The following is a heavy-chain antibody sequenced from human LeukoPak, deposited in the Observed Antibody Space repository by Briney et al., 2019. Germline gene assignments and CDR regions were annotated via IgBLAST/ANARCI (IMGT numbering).Heavy chain of an antibody. J-gene: IGHJ3*02. Sequence: ASVKVSCKASGGTFSSYAISWVRQAPGQGLEWMGRINPNSGGTNYAQKFQGRVTMTRDTSISTAYMELSRLRSDDTAVYYCARDFGYYDAFDIWGQGTMVTVSS. V-gene: IGHV1-2*06. CDR3: ARDFGYYDAFDI. D-gene: IGHD1-26*01. CDR2: INPNSGGT. CDR1: GGTFSSYA.